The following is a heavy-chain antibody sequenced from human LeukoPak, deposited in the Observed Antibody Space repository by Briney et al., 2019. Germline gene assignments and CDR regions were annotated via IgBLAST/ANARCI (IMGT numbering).Heavy chain of an antibody. D-gene: IGHD3-10*01. J-gene: IGHJ5*01. V-gene: IGHV4-59*11. CDR3: ARLVWLGESPGSWFDS. CDR2: IHYSGST. CDR1: GGSITSHF. Sequence: TSETLSLTCSVSGGSITSHFWSWIRQPPGEGLEWIGYIHYSGSTNYNPSLKSRVTISPDTSKNQLFLKLNSVTAADTAVYYCARLVWLGESPGSWFDSWGQGTLVTVSS.